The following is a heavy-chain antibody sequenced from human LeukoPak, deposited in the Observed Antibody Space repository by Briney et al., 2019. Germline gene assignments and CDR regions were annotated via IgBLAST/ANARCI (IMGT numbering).Heavy chain of an antibody. V-gene: IGHV3-21*04. J-gene: IGHJ4*02. D-gene: IGHD1-1*01. CDR3: AKGPRGVPTTLDY. CDR2: ISSSSSYI. Sequence: PGGSLRLSCAASGFTFSSYSMNWVRQAPGKGLEWVSSISSSSSYIYYADSVKGRFTISRDNAKNSLYLQMNSLRAEDTAVYYCAKGPRGVPTTLDYWGQGTLVTVSS. CDR1: GFTFSSYS.